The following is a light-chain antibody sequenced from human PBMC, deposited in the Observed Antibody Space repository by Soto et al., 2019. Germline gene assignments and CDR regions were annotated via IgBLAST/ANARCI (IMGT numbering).Light chain of an antibody. CDR1: QTIXSR. CDR3: QQYKSDPWT. J-gene: IGKJ1*01. CDR2: KAS. Sequence: DIQMTQSPSTLSGSAGDRVTITCRASQTIXSRLGWCEKQPGKAPKPLXDKASSLDRGGPSRCSGSGSGTEFTLTISSMHPDDFSNYYCQQYKSDPWTFGQGTKVDIK. V-gene: IGKV1-5*03.